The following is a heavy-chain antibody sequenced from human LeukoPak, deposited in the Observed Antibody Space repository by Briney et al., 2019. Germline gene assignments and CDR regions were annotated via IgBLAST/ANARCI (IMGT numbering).Heavy chain of an antibody. Sequence: GGSLRLSCAASGFTFSSYAMTWVRRAPGKGLEWVSAVNDRGDHTYYADSVKGRFTISRDNSKSTLYLQMNSLRAEDTAVYYCAKHNAYDNSGYSYHFDSWGQGTLVTVSS. CDR2: VNDRGDHT. CDR3: AKHNAYDNSGYSYHFDS. CDR1: GFTFSSYA. D-gene: IGHD3-22*01. V-gene: IGHV3-23*01. J-gene: IGHJ4*02.